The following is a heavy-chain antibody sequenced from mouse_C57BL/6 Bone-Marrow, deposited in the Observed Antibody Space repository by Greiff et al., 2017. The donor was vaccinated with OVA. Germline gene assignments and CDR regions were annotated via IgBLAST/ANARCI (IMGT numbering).Heavy chain of an antibody. Sequence: EVHLVESGGGLVKPGGSLKLSCAASGFTFSSYAMSWVRQTPEKRLEWVATISDGGSYTYYPDNVKGRFTISRDNAKNNLYLQMSHLKSEDTAMYYCARAEGPFAYWGQGTLVTVSA. D-gene: IGHD3-3*01. CDR1: GFTFSSYA. CDR3: ARAEGPFAY. CDR2: ISDGGSYT. V-gene: IGHV5-4*01. J-gene: IGHJ3*01.